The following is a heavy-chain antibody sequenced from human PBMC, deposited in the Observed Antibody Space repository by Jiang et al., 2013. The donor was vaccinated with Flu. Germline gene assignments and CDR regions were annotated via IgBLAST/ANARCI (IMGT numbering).Heavy chain of an antibody. V-gene: IGHV5-51*01. CDR3: ALAIDGNSYFDY. D-gene: IGHD4-23*01. CDR1: GNRFMNYW. CDR2: MHVGYSDT. J-gene: IGHJ4*02. Sequence: GAEVKKPGESLKISCEGSGNRFMNYWIGWVRQTPGEGLEWMGIMHVGYSDTRYSPSFQGQVTLSADKSINTAYLQWSGLQASDTAMYYCALAIDGNSYFDYWGQGTLVTVS.